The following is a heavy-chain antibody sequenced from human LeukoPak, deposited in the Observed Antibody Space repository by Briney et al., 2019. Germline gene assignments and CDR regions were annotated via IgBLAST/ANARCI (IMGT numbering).Heavy chain of an antibody. D-gene: IGHD6-19*01. Sequence: SQTLSLTCTVSGGSISSGNYYWSWIRQPAGRGLEWIGRIYPSGYTNYNPSLKSRVTISVDTSKNHFSLKLSSVTAADTAVYYCARDSPAVAGLFDYWGQGTLVTVSS. J-gene: IGHJ4*02. CDR1: GGSISSGNYY. CDR2: IYPSGYT. CDR3: ARDSPAVAGLFDY. V-gene: IGHV4-61*02.